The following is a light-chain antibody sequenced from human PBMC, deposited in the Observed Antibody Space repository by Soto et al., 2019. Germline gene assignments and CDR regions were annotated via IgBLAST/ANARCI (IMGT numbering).Light chain of an antibody. V-gene: IGLV1-51*01. CDR3: ASWDTSLSVVM. CDR2: DNY. CDR1: SSNIGNNY. Sequence: QSVLTQPPSVSAAPGQKVTISCSGSSSNIGNNYVSWYQQLPGAAPKLLIYDNYIRPSGIPDRFSGSKSGTSATLGITGLQTGDEADYYCASWDTSLSVVMFGGGTKVTVL. J-gene: IGLJ3*02.